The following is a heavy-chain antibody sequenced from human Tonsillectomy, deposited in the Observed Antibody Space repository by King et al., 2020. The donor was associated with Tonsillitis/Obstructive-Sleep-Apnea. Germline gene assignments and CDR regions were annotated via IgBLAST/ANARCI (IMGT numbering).Heavy chain of an antibody. CDR3: ARLYYYDSSGYRADAFDI. CDR1: GYSFTSYW. J-gene: IGHJ3*02. D-gene: IGHD3-22*01. CDR2: IDPSDSYT. V-gene: IGHV5-10-1*01. Sequence: VQLVESGAEVKKPGESLRISCTGSGYSFTSYWISWVRQMPGKGLEWMGRIDPSDSYTNYSPSFQGHVTISADKSISTAYLQWSSLKASDTAMYYCARLYYYDSSGYRADAFDIWGQGTMVTVSS.